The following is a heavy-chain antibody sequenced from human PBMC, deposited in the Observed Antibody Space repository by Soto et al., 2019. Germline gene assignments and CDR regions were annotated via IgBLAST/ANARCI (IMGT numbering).Heavy chain of an antibody. V-gene: IGHV1-69*13. D-gene: IGHD2-2*01. CDR2: IIPIFGTA. Sequence: GASVKVSCKASGGTFSSYAISWVRQAPGQGLEWMGGIIPIFGTANYAQKFQGRVTITADESTSTAYMELSSLRSEDTAVYYCASCFSTSCYVRGFFGFDYWGQGTLVTVSS. J-gene: IGHJ4*02. CDR1: GGTFSSYA. CDR3: ASCFSTSCYVRGFFGFDY.